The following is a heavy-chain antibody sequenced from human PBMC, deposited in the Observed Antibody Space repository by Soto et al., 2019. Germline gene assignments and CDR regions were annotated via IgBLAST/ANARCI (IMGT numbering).Heavy chain of an antibody. D-gene: IGHD6-19*01. CDR1: GYSFTNYG. V-gene: IGHV1-18*01. CDR3: ARDRGVAPPVAGNTHYYYYMDV. Sequence: QDQLVQSGGEGKKPGASVKVSCKASGYSFTNYGITWVRQDPGQGFEWMGWISAYNGDTNYAQKLQGRVTMTTDASTSTAYLELRSLRPEETSLYYCARDRGVAPPVAGNTHYYYYMDVWGKGTTVTVSS. J-gene: IGHJ6*03. CDR2: ISAYNGDT.